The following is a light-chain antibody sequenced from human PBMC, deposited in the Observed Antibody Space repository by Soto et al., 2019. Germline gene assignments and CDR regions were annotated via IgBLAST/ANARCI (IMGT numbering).Light chain of an antibody. V-gene: IGKV3-11*01. CDR1: QSVSSY. Sequence: EIVLTQSPATLSLSPGERATLSCRASQSVSSYLAWYQQKPGQPPRLLIYDASNRATGIPARFSGSGSGTDFTLTISSLEPEDFAVYYCQQRSITWTFGQGTKVDIK. J-gene: IGKJ1*01. CDR2: DAS. CDR3: QQRSITWT.